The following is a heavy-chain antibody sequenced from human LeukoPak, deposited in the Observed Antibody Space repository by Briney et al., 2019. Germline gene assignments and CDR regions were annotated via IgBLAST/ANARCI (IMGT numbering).Heavy chain of an antibody. CDR3: AMSYCGGDCYDAFDY. Sequence: SVKVSCKASGGTFSSYAFSWVRQAPGQGLEWMGGIIPILGIANYAQKFQGRVTITADKSTSTAYMHLMSLRCEDRAVYYCAMSYCGGDCYDAFDYWGQGTLVTVSS. V-gene: IGHV1-69*10. D-gene: IGHD2-21*02. CDR1: GGTFSSYA. J-gene: IGHJ4*02. CDR2: IIPILGIA.